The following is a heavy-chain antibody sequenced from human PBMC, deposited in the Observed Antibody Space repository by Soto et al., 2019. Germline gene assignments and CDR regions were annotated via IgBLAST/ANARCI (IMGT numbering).Heavy chain of an antibody. Sequence: QVQLQESGPGLVKPSETLSLTCSVSGGSITSHYCSWFRQPPGKGLEWIGYINHSGLTSYNPSLKIRVTMSVDTSKNQFSLKVNSVTAADTALYYCARQGFGQLHGLVDVWGPGTTVTVSS. J-gene: IGHJ6*02. V-gene: IGHV4-59*08. CDR2: INHSGLT. D-gene: IGHD3-10*01. CDR3: ARQGFGQLHGLVDV. CDR1: GGSITSHY.